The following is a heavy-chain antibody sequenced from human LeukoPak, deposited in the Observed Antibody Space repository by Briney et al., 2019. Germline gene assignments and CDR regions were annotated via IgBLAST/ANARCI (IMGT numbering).Heavy chain of an antibody. Sequence: GGPLRLSCAASEFSVGSNYMTWVRQAPGKGLEWVANIKQGGNEIHYVESVKGRFTISRDNAKNSLYLQMNSLRAEDTAIYYCARGSSAAAESYFDSWGQGTLVTVSS. D-gene: IGHD6-25*01. V-gene: IGHV3-7*01. J-gene: IGHJ4*02. CDR2: IKQGGNEI. CDR1: EFSVGSNY. CDR3: ARGSSAAAESYFDS.